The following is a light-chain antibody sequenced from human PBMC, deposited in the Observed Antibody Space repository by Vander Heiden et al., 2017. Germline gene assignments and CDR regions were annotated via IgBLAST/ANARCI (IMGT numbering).Light chain of an antibody. CDR2: RNS. Sequence: QSVLTQPPSASGTPEQPVTISCSGSRSTLIIYRNSHRPSGVPDRFSGSKSGTSASLAISGLRYEDDADYYCAAWDDSLSGVEFGGGTKLTVL. V-gene: IGLV1-47*01. CDR1: RST. CDR3: AAWDDSLSGVE. J-gene: IGLJ2*01.